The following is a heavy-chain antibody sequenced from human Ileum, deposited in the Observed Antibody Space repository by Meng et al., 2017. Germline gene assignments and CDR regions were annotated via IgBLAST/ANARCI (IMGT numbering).Heavy chain of an antibody. CDR1: GASVTTSHYQ. Sequence: HVQRQAPGPGMVRPSETLSLFCTVSGASVTTSHYQWGWIRQPPGKGLEWIGYASTNYNPSLKSRLTISLDTSKNQVSLKLTSVTAADTAAYYCARDHWGSLDYWGQGILVTVSS. J-gene: IGHJ4*02. D-gene: IGHD7-27*01. CDR2: AST. CDR3: ARDHWGSLDY. V-gene: IGHV4-61*01.